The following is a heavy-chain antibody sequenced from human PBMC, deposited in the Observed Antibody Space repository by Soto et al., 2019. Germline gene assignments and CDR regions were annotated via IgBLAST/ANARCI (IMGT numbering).Heavy chain of an antibody. CDR3: ARTSIAVAGTYYYYGMDV. CDR2: IIPIFGTA. J-gene: IGHJ6*02. D-gene: IGHD6-19*01. CDR1: GGTFSSYA. Sequence: ASVKVSCKASGGTFSSYAISWVRQAPGQGLEWMGGIIPIFGTANYAQKFQGRVTITADKSTSTAYMELSSLRSEDTAVYYCARTSIAVAGTYYYYGMDVWGQGTTVTVSS. V-gene: IGHV1-69*06.